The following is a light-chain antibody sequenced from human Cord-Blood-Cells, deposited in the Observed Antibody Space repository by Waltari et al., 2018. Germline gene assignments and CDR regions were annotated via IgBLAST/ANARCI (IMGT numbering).Light chain of an antibody. V-gene: IGLV3-16*01. CDR1: ELSKKY. Sequence: SYELTQPPSVSVSLGQMARITCSGEELSKKYAYWYQQKPGQFPVLVIYKDSERPSGIPERFSGSSSGTMVTLTISGVQAEDEADYCCLSADSSGTWVFGGGTKLTVL. J-gene: IGLJ3*02. CDR2: KDS. CDR3: LSADSSGTWV.